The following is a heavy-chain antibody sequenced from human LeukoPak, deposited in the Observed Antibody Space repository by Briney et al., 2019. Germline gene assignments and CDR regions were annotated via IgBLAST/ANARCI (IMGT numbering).Heavy chain of an antibody. CDR3: ASYLRGYCCGSVAFDN. V-gene: IGHV1-24*01. CDR1: GYTLTELS. J-gene: IGHJ3*02. CDR2: FDPEDGET. Sequence: ASVKVSCKASGYTLTELSMHWVRHAPGKGLESMGDFDPEDGETIYAQKFQGRVTMTEDTSTDTAYMELSNLRSEDTAVYYCASYLRGYCCGSVAFDNWGQGTMVTVSS. D-gene: IGHD5-18*01.